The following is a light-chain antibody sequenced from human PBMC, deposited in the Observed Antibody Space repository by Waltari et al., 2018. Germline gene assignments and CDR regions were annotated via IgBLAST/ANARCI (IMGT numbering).Light chain of an antibody. J-gene: IGKJ1*01. Sequence: DIQMTQSPSSLSASVGDRVTITCQASQDISNYLNWYQQKSGKAPKLLIYDGSNLETGVPSRFSGSGSGTDFTVTISRLQPEDIATYDCQQYDYVPWTFGHGTKVEIK. V-gene: IGKV1-33*01. CDR3: QQYDYVPWT. CDR1: QDISNY. CDR2: DGS.